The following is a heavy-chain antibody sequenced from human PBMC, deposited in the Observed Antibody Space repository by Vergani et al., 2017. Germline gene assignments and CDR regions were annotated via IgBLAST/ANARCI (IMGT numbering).Heavy chain of an antibody. J-gene: IGHJ4*02. Sequence: QVQLVQSGAEVMKPGASVKVSCKASGYTFTGHYMHWVRQAPGQGLEWMGWINPNSGGTNYAQKCQGRVTMTRDTSISTAYMELSRLRSDDTAVYYCARDQGSRYVIYWGQGTLVTVSS. CDR1: GYTFTGHY. D-gene: IGHD6-13*01. V-gene: IGHV1-2*02. CDR3: ARDQGSRYVIY. CDR2: INPNSGGT.